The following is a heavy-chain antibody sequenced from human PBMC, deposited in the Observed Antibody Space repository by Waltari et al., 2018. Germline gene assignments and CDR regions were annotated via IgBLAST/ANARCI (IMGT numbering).Heavy chain of an antibody. CDR2: VIPIFGTP. CDR1: GGTFGPYS. J-gene: IGHJ3*02. V-gene: IGHV1-69*12. Sequence: QVQLVQSGAEVKQPGASVKVSCKASGGTFGPYSITWVRQAPGQGLAWMGGVIPIFGTPNYAPKFQGRVTVSADPSTSTAYLEVRRLISEDTAVYYCAKREIGYAFDIWGHGTMVTVSS. CDR3: AKREIGYAFDI. D-gene: IGHD1-26*01.